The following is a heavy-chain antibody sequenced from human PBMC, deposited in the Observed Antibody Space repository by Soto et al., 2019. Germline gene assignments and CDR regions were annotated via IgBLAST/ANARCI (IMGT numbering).Heavy chain of an antibody. CDR1: GFSFSNYA. D-gene: IGHD3-10*01. V-gene: IGHV3-64D*09. J-gene: IGHJ5*02. CDR3: VKDPPTIGWFGSFHP. Sequence: GGCRRRAWSACGFSFSNYAMHWVRLAPRERPDFVYAVRDTRHSLFLPDSVRGRFTISRDNLQNTVYLKMNSQEPEHPPVYYCVKDPPTIGWFGSFHPWGHGTQVAVS. CDR2: VRDTRHSL.